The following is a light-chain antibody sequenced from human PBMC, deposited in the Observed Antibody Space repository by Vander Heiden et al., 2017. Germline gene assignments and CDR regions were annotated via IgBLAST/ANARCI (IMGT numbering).Light chain of an antibody. Sequence: EIVLTQSPPTLSLSPGERATLSCMASQSVSSYLAWYKQKPGQSLRLLIYDASIRATCITARFSGRAAGPAFTLTISSRVPEDSALYYCQPRSNWPPSLTFGGGTKVEIK. CDR2: DAS. CDR3: QPRSNWPPSLT. CDR1: QSVSSY. J-gene: IGKJ4*01. V-gene: IGKV3-11*01.